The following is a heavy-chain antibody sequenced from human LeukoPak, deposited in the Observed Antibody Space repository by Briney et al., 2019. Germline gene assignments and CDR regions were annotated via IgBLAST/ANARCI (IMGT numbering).Heavy chain of an antibody. Sequence: ASVKVSCKASGHTFTGYYIHWVRQAPAQGLEWMGWVNPNSGGTSYAQHFQGRVTMTRDTSISTGYMELNTLSSDDTAVFYCARGSGGPPQVLDYWGQGTLVTVSS. CDR3: ARGSGGPPQVLDY. J-gene: IGHJ4*02. CDR1: GHTFTGYY. V-gene: IGHV1-2*02. CDR2: VNPNSGGT. D-gene: IGHD3-3*01.